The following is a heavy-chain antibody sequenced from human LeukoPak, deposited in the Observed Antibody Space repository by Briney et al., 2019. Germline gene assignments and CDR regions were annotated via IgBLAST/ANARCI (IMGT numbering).Heavy chain of an antibody. CDR3: ARDVIVRGEVNWFDP. J-gene: IGHJ5*02. CDR2: ISGSGGNT. V-gene: IGHV3-23*01. D-gene: IGHD3-10*01. CDR1: GFTFSSYA. Sequence: PGGSLRLSCAASGFTFSSYAMSWVRQAPGKGLEWVSAISGSGGNTYYADSVKGRFTISRDNSKNTLYLQMNSLRAEDTAVYYCARDVIVRGEVNWFDPWGKGTPVIVSS.